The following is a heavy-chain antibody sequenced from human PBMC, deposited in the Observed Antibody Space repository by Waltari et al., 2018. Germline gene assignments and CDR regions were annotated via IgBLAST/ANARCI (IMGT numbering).Heavy chain of an antibody. Sequence: QVQLQESGPGLVKPSETLSLTCTVSGGSISSYYWSWIRQPPGKGLEWIGYIYYSGSTNYNPSLKSRVTISVDTSKNQFSLKLSSVTAADTAVYYCARERPNYDFWSGYYRDAFDIWGQGTMVTVSS. V-gene: IGHV4-59*01. CDR1: GGSISSYY. J-gene: IGHJ3*02. D-gene: IGHD3-3*01. CDR2: IYYSGST. CDR3: ARERPNYDFWSGYYRDAFDI.